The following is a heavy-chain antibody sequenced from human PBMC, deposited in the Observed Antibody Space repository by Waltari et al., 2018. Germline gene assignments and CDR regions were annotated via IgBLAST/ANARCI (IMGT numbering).Heavy chain of an antibody. J-gene: IGHJ3*01. Sequence: EVRLVESGGGLVQPGGSLRLSCVASGFTVTNNWMSWVRQAPGKGLEWVASIKQDGREKMFVDSVKGRFTISRDNAENSLYLQMNSLRAEDTAVYYCSRNREDSGTFYRAYDVWGQGTLVTVAT. V-gene: IGHV3-7*03. CDR3: SRNREDSGTFYRAYDV. D-gene: IGHD3-10*01. CDR2: IKQDGREK. CDR1: GFTVTNNW.